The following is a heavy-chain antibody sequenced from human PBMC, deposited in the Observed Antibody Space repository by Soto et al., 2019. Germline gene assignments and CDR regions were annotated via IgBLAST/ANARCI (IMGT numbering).Heavy chain of an antibody. CDR3: ARGYGRFNY. CDR2: IDGSGATK. CDR1: GFTFNDFE. J-gene: IGHJ4*02. Sequence: EVQLLESGGGLVQPGGSLRLSCGASGFTFNDFEMNWVRQAPGKGLEWLAYIDGSGATKKYADSVRGRFTISRDNPNNSLFLQMSNLSAADTAIYYCARGYGRFNYWGQGTLVTVSS. V-gene: IGHV3-48*03. D-gene: IGHD4-17*01.